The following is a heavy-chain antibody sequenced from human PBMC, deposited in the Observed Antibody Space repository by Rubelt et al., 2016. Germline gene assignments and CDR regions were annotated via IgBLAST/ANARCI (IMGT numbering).Heavy chain of an antibody. CDR2: ITATSVCATT. D-gene: IGHD2-2*01. Sequence: GKGLEWVGRITATSVCATTDYAAPVNSRFTISRDDSRSTMYLQMNYLKSEDTATYYCTTDLYCSSARCYGGVFSFCGQGALVTVSS. V-gene: IGHV3-15*07. J-gene: IGHJ4*02. CDR3: TTDLYCSSARCYGGVFSF.